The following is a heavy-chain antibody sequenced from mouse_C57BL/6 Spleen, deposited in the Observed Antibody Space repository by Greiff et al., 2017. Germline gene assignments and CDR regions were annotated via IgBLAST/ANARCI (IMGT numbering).Heavy chain of an antibody. J-gene: IGHJ2*01. CDR2: IDPSDSYT. V-gene: IGHV1-59*01. CDR3: AKLRGDY. Sequence: QVQLQQPGAELVRPGTSVKLSCKASGYTFTSYWMHWVKQRPGQGLEWIGVIDPSDSYTNYNQKFKGKATLTVDTSSSTAYMQLSSLTSEDSAGYYCAKLRGDYWGQGTTLTVSS. CDR1: GYTFTSYW.